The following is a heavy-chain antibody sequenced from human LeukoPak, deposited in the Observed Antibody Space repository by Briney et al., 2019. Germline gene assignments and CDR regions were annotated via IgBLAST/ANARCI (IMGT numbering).Heavy chain of an antibody. CDR1: GYTFTSYG. CDR3: ASAYDSSGYYYY. V-gene: IGHV1-18*01. CDR2: ISAYNGNT. D-gene: IGHD3-22*01. J-gene: IGHJ4*02. Sequence: ASVKVSCKASGYTFTSYGISWVRQAPGQGLEWMGWISAYNGNTNYAQKLQGRVTMTTDTSTSTAYMELSSLRSDDTAVYYCASAYDSSGYYYYWGQGTLVTVSS.